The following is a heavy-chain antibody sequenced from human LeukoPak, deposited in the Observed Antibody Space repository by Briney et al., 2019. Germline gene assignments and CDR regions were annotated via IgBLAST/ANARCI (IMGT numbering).Heavy chain of an antibody. D-gene: IGHD2-15*01. CDR3: ARDGIVVVVAAIDYYGMDV. J-gene: IGHJ6*02. CDR2: INPNSGGT. Sequence: EASVKVSCKASGYTFTGYYMHWVRQAPGQGLEWMGWINPNSGGTNYAQKFQGRVTMTRDTSISTAYMELSRLRSDDTAVYYCARDGIVVVVAAIDYYGMDVWGQGTTVTVSS. V-gene: IGHV1-2*02. CDR1: GYTFTGYY.